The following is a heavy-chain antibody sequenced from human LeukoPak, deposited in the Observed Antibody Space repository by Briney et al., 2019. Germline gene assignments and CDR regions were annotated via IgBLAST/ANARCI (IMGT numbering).Heavy chain of an antibody. CDR3: ARDGAAAIGYYYMDV. Sequence: ASVKVSCKASGYTFTSYDINWVRQATGQGLEWMGWMNPNSGNTGYAQKFQGRVTMTRDTSISTAYMELSRLRSDDTAVYYCARDGAAAIGYYYMDVWGKGTTVTVSS. CDR1: GYTFTSYD. D-gene: IGHD2-2*01. V-gene: IGHV1-8*01. CDR2: MNPNSGNT. J-gene: IGHJ6*03.